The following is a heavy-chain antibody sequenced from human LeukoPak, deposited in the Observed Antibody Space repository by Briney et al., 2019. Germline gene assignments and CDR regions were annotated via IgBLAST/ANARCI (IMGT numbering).Heavy chain of an antibody. CDR1: GFTFSSYA. Sequence: PGRSLRLSCAASGFTFSSYAMSWVRQAPGKGLEWVSAISGSGDNTYYADSVKGRFTISRDNSKNTLYLQMNSLRAEDTALYYCAKGNYYGSSGLGSTSFDYWGQGTLVAVSS. CDR3: AKGNYYGSSGLGSTSFDY. J-gene: IGHJ4*02. V-gene: IGHV3-23*01. D-gene: IGHD3-10*01. CDR2: ISGSGDNT.